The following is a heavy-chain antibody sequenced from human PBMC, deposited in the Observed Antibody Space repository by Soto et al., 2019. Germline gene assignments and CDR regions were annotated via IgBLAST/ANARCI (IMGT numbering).Heavy chain of an antibody. CDR3: ARLTTVTTNFDY. Sequence: NPSGTLSLTCTVSGGSISSSRYYWGWIRQPPGKGLEWIGSIYYSGSTYYNPSLKSRVTISVDTSKNQFSLKLSSVTAADTAVYYCARLTTVTTNFDYWGQGTLVTVSS. D-gene: IGHD4-17*01. CDR2: IYYSGST. J-gene: IGHJ4*02. V-gene: IGHV4-39*01. CDR1: GGSISSSRYY.